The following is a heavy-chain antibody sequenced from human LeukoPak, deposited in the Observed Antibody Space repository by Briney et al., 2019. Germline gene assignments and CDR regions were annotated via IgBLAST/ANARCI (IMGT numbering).Heavy chain of an antibody. J-gene: IGHJ5*02. CDR1: GFTFSSYA. CDR2: ISGSGGST. Sequence: HPGGSLRLSCAASGFTFSSYAMSWVRQAPGKGLEWVSAISGSGGSTYYADSVKGRFTISRDNSKNTLYLQMNSLRAEDTAVYYCAKDKGHHGSGSYYRRNWFDPWGQGTLVTVSS. V-gene: IGHV3-23*01. D-gene: IGHD3-10*01. CDR3: AKDKGHHGSGSYYRRNWFDP.